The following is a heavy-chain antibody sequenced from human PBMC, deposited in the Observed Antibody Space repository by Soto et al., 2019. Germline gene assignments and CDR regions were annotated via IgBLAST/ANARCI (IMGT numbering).Heavy chain of an antibody. J-gene: IGHJ4*02. CDR3: ARGRTIGSIAIDY. D-gene: IGHD3-9*01. CDR2: INHSGST. CDR1: GGSFSGYY. V-gene: IGHV4-34*01. Sequence: QVQLQQWGAGLLKPSETLSLTCAVYGGSFSGYYWSWIRQPPWKGLEWIGEINHSGSTNYNPSLKSRVNISVDTSKNQFSLKLSSVTAEDTAVYYCARGRTIGSIAIDYWGQGTLVTVAS.